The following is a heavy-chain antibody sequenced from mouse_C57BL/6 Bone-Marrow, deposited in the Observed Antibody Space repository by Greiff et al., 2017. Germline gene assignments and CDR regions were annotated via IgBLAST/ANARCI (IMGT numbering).Heavy chain of an antibody. CDR2: IHPSDSDT. D-gene: IGHD1-1*01. CDR3: AIEWWYGSNAMDY. V-gene: IGHV1-74*01. CDR1: GYTFTSYW. J-gene: IGHJ4*01. Sequence: VKLQQSGAELVKPGASVKVSCKASGYTFTSYWMHWVKQRPGQGLEWIGRIHPSDSDTNYNQKFKGKATLTVAKSSSTAYMQLSSLTSEDSAVYYCAIEWWYGSNAMDYWGQGTSVTVSS.